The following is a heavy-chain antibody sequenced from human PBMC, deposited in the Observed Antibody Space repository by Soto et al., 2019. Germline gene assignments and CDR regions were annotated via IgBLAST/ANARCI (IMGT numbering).Heavy chain of an antibody. V-gene: IGHV3-30-3*01. CDR2: ISYDGSNK. J-gene: IGHJ6*02. CDR1: GFTFSSYA. CDR3: ARGSSSWYAHYYYGMDV. D-gene: IGHD6-13*01. Sequence: PGGSLRLSCAASGFTFSSYAMHWVRQAPGKGLEWVAVISYDGSNKYYADSVKGRFTISRDNSKNTLYLQMNSLRAEDTAVYYCARGSSSWYAHYYYGMDVWGQGTTVTVSS.